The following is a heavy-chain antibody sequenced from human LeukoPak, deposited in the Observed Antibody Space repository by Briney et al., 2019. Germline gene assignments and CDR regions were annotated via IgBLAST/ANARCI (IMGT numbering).Heavy chain of an antibody. V-gene: IGHV3-30*18. D-gene: IGHD6-6*01. CDR3: AKDGAARLGAVYYYYMDV. J-gene: IGHJ6*03. Sequence: GGSLRLSCAASGFTFSSYGMHWVRQAPGKGLEWVAVISYDGSNKYYADSVKGRFTISRDNSKNTLYLQMNSLRAEDTAVYYCAKDGAARLGAVYYYYMDVWGKGTTVTVSS. CDR1: GFTFSSYG. CDR2: ISYDGSNK.